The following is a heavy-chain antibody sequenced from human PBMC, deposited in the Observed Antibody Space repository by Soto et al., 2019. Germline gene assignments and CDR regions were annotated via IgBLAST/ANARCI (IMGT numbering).Heavy chain of an antibody. D-gene: IGHD2-15*01. Sequence: QVQLVESGGGVVQPGRSLRLSCAASGFTFSSYAMHWVRQAPGKGLEWVAVISYDGSNTYYADSVKGRFTISRDNSKNTLYLQMNSLRAEDTAVYYCARDSGGSGGSCSPWGQGTMVTVSS. J-gene: IGHJ3*01. CDR3: ARDSGGSGGSCSP. CDR1: GFTFSSYA. CDR2: ISYDGSNT. V-gene: IGHV3-30-3*01.